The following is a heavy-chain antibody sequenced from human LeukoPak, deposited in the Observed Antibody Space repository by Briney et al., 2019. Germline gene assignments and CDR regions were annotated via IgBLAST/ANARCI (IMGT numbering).Heavy chain of an antibody. CDR2: IGTAGDT. V-gene: IGHV3-13*01. J-gene: IGHJ6*03. D-gene: IGHD2-15*01. CDR3: ARVYCSGGSCQRYSNYYMDV. CDR1: GFTFSSYD. Sequence: GGSLRLSCAASGFTFSSYDMHWVRQATGKGLEWVSGIGTAGDTYYPGSVKGRFTISRENAKNSLYLQMSSLRAGDTAVYYCARVYCSGGSCQRYSNYYMDVWGIGTTVTVSS.